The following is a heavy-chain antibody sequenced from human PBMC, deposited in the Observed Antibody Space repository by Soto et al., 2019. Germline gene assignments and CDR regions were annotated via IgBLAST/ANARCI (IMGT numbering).Heavy chain of an antibody. D-gene: IGHD3-16*01. Sequence: QVQLQESGPGLVKPSETLSLTCTVSGGSMRGQHWSWIRQPPGKGLEWIGHHSDSTNYNPSLKSRINISTDTSKNQFSLQLSSVTSPDTAVYYCATYTVGEGGRGYWGQGPLVNVSS. J-gene: IGHJ4*02. CDR1: GGSMRGQH. CDR3: ATYTVGEGGRGY. CDR2: HHSDST. V-gene: IGHV4-4*09.